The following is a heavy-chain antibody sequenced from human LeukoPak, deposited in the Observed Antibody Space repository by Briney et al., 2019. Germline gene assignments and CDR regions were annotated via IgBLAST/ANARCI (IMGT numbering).Heavy chain of an antibody. CDR1: GFTFSSYS. J-gene: IGHJ4*02. V-gene: IGHV3-21*04. D-gene: IGHD2-2*02. CDR2: ISSSSSYI. CDR3: AKGLIPYCSSTSCYMPSDY. Sequence: PGGSLRLSCAASGFTFSSYSMNWVRQAPGKGLEWVSSISSSSSYIYYADSVKGRFTISRDNSKNTLYLQMNSLRAEDTAVYYCAKGLIPYCSSTSCYMPSDYWGQGTLVTVSS.